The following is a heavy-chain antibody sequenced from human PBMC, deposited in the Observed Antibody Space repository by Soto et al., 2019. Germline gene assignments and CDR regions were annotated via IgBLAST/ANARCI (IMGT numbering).Heavy chain of an antibody. CDR3: ARVGSSGYYYQGDFDY. D-gene: IGHD3-22*01. V-gene: IGHV4-30-2*05. CDR2: IYHSGST. Sequence: PSETLSLTCAVSGGSISSGGYSWSWIRQPPGKGLEWIGYIYHSGSTYYNPSLESRVAISVDTSKNQFSLKLSSVTAADTAVYYCARVGSSGYYYQGDFDYWGQGTLVTVSS. J-gene: IGHJ4*02. CDR1: GGSISSGGYS.